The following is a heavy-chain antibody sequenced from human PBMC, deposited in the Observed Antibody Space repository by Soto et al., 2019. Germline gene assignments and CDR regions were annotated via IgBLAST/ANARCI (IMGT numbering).Heavy chain of an antibody. CDR2: IIPIFGTA. CDR1: GGTFSSYA. CDR3: ARSSSLGYCSGGSCSRSYYYYGMDV. V-gene: IGHV1-69*01. J-gene: IGHJ6*02. D-gene: IGHD2-15*01. Sequence: QVQLVQSGAEVKKPGSSVKVSCKASGGTFSSYAISWVRQAPGQGLEWMGGIIPIFGTANYAQKFQGRVTTTADESTSTAYMELRSLRSEDTAVDYCARSSSLGYCSGGSCSRSYYYYGMDVWGQGTTVTVSS.